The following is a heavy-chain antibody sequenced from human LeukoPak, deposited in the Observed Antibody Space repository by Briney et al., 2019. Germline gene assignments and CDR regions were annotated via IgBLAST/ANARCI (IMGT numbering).Heavy chain of an antibody. CDR3: APRIAAAANHY. V-gene: IGHV3-21*01. Sequence: GGSLRLSCAASGFSFTNYSMNWVRQAPGKGLEWVSSISSSSSYIYYADSVKGRFTISRDNTKNSLYLQMNSLRAEDTAVYYCAPRIAAAANHYWGQGTLVTVSS. J-gene: IGHJ4*02. CDR1: GFSFTNYS. D-gene: IGHD6-13*01. CDR2: ISSSSSYI.